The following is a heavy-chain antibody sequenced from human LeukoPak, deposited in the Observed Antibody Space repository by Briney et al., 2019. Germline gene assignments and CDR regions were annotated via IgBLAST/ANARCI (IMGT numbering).Heavy chain of an antibody. V-gene: IGHV4-59*01. CDR1: GGSISSYY. CDR2: IYYSGST. J-gene: IGHJ4*02. CDR3: ACSYGDYGALDY. D-gene: IGHD4-17*01. Sequence: SETLSLTCTVSGGSISSYYWSWLRQPPGKGLEWIGYIYYSGSTNYNPSLTSRVTISVDTSKNQYSLKLSSVTAADTAVYYCACSYGDYGALDYWGQGTLVTVSS.